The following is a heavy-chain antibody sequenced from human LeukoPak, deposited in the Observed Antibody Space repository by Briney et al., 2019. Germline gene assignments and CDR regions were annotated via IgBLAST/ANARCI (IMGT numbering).Heavy chain of an antibody. Sequence: PSETLSLTCSVSGGFITSANHYWSWIRQSPGKGLEWIEYISYSGSTYYNPSLKSRLTISLDTSKNQFSLKLTSVTAADTAVYYCGSGWSEFYFDYGGQGTLITVSS. CDR1: GGFITSANHY. D-gene: IGHD6-19*01. J-gene: IGHJ4*02. V-gene: IGHV4-30-4*08. CDR3: GSGWSEFYFDY. CDR2: ISYSGST.